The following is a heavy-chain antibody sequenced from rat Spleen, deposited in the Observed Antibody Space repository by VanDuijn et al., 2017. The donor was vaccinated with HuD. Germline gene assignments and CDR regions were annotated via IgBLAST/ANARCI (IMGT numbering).Heavy chain of an antibody. D-gene: IGHD5-1*01. Sequence: EVQLVESGGDLVQPGRSLKLSCAASGFTFSDYTMAWVRQAPKKGLEWVATIVYDGTRTYFRDSVKGRFTLSRDNTKSTLYLLMDSLRSEDTATYYCARHVGGGSYYFDYWGQGVMVTVSS. CDR3: ARHVGGGSYYFDY. CDR1: GFTFSDYT. J-gene: IGHJ2*01. V-gene: IGHV5-7*01. CDR2: IVYDGTRT.